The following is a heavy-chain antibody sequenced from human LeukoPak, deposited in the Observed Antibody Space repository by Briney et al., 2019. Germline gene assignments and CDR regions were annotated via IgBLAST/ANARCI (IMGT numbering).Heavy chain of an antibody. CDR3: ARDGGDGWFDP. J-gene: IGHJ5*02. CDR2: MHSSGST. Sequence: SETLSLTCTVSGGSIRNFYWSWIRQPAGKGLEWIGRMHSSGSTNYNPSLKSRVTMSVDTSKNQFSLKLSSVTAADTAVYYCARDGGDGWFDPWGQGTLVTVSS. V-gene: IGHV4-4*07. CDR1: GGSIRNFY. D-gene: IGHD2-21*02.